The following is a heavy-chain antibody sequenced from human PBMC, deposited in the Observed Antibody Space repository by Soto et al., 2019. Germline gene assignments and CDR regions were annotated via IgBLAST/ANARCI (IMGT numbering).Heavy chain of an antibody. CDR1: GGSISSSSYY. CDR3: ARAYIVAPTNIDY. J-gene: IGHJ4*02. Sequence: SETLSLTCTVSGGSISSSSYYWGWIRQPPGKGLEWIGSIYYSGSTYYNRSLKSRVTISVDTSKNQFSLKLSSVTAADTAVYYCARAYIVAPTNIDYWGQGTLVTVSS. CDR2: IYYSGST. D-gene: IGHD5-12*01. V-gene: IGHV4-39*01.